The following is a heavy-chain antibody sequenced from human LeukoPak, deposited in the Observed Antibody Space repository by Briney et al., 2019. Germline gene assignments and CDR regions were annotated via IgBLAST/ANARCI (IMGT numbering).Heavy chain of an antibody. J-gene: IGHJ4*02. V-gene: IGHV1-8*01. Sequence: ASVKVSCKASGYTFTSYDINWVRQATGQGLEWMGWMNPNSGNTGYAQKFQGRVTMTRNTSISTAYMELSSLRSEDTAVYYCARDLGYSSSWYWGDYFDYWGQGTLVTVSS. CDR2: MNPNSGNT. CDR3: ARDLGYSSSWYWGDYFDY. CDR1: GYTFTSYD. D-gene: IGHD6-13*01.